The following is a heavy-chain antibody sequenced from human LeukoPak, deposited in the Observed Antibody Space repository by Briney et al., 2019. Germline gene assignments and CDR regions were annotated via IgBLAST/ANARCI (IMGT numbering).Heavy chain of an antibody. V-gene: IGHV1-2*02. D-gene: IGHD6-6*01. CDR3: ARGIAARYFDY. J-gene: IGHJ4*02. Sequence: ASVKVSCKASGYTFTSYGISWVRQAPGQGLEWMGWINPNSGGTNYAQKFQGRVTMTRDTSISTAYMELSRLRSDDTAVYYCARGIAARYFDYWGQGTLVTVSS. CDR2: INPNSGGT. CDR1: GYTFTSYG.